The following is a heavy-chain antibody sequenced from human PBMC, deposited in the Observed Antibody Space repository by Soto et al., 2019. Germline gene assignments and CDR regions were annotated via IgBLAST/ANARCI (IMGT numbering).Heavy chain of an antibody. V-gene: IGHV3-23*01. CDR3: AKVIYDSSGEDY. D-gene: IGHD3-22*01. CDR2: ISGSGGST. Sequence: GSLRLSCAASGFTFSSYAMSWVRQAPGKGLEWVSAISGSGGSTYYADSVKGRFTISGDNSKNTLYLQMNSLRAEDTAVYYCAKVIYDSSGEDYWGQGTLVTVSS. J-gene: IGHJ4*02. CDR1: GFTFSSYA.